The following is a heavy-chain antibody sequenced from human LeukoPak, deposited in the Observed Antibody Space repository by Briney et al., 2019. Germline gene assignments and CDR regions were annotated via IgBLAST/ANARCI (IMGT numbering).Heavy chain of an antibody. J-gene: IGHJ4*02. V-gene: IGHV4-31*03. CDR3: ARGAYYYED. CDR2: IYYTGST. D-gene: IGHD3-22*01. Sequence: PSETLSLTCTVSGGSINSGDYYWSWIRQHPGKGLEWIGYIYYTGSTYYNPSLKSRVTISVDTSKNHFSLKLSSVTAADTAVYYCARGAYYYEDWGQGTLVTVSS. CDR1: GGSINSGDYY.